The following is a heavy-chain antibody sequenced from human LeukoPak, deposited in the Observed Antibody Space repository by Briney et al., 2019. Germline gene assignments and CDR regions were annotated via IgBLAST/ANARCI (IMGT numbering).Heavy chain of an antibody. D-gene: IGHD6-13*01. CDR1: GFTFRSHG. Sequence: QPGGSLRLSCAASGFTFRSHGMHWVRQAPGKGLEWVTFIGYDGSKKYFADSVKGRFTISRDNSKNTLYLEMNSLRVEDTAVYYCAKDRYSNTWELDYWGQGTLVTVSS. J-gene: IGHJ4*02. V-gene: IGHV3-30*02. CDR2: IGYDGSKK. CDR3: AKDRYSNTWELDY.